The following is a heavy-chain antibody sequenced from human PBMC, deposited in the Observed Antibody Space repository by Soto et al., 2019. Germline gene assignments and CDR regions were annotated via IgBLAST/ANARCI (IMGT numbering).Heavy chain of an antibody. CDR2: IYYSGST. V-gene: IGHV4-39*01. Sequence: SETLSLTCSFSGGSITSSSYYLGWIRQPPGKGLEWIGSIYYSGSTYYNPSLKSRVTISVDTSKNQFSLKLSSVTAADTAVYYCAKTYYHFWSGYFDYWGQGTLVTVSS. J-gene: IGHJ4*02. CDR3: AKTYYHFWSGYFDY. CDR1: GGSITSSSYY. D-gene: IGHD3-3*01.